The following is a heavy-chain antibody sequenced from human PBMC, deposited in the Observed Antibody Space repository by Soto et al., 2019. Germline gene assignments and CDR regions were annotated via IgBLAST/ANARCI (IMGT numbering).Heavy chain of an antibody. D-gene: IGHD7-27*01. CDR2: IYHSGST. J-gene: IGHJ5*02. V-gene: IGHV4-39*01. Sequence: PSETLSLTCAVSGCSIRISDYFWGWIRQPPGRALEWIASIYHSGSTYYNPTLKSRVTMSVDTSNNQFALTLNSVTAADTAIYYCARDSGWFDPWGQGTLVTVSS. CDR1: GCSIRISDYF. CDR3: ARDSGWFDP.